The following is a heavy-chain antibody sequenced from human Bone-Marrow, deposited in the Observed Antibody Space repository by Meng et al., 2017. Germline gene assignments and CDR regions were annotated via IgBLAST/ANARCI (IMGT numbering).Heavy chain of an antibody. CDR2: ISYDGNDK. CDR1: GFTFNKYG. CDR3: AGVLRFRNWFDP. Sequence: QVQLVVSGGCVVQPGRSLRLSCAASGFTFNKYGIHWVRQTPGKGLEWVAVISYDGNDKYYTDSVKGRFTISRDNSKNTLDLQMNSLRNEDTAVYYCAGVLRFRNWFDPWGQGTLVTVSS. J-gene: IGHJ5*02. D-gene: IGHD4-17*01. V-gene: IGHV3-30*03.